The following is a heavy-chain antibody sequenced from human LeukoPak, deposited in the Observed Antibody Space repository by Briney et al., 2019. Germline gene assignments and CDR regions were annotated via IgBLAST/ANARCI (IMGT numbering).Heavy chain of an antibody. CDR2: INNDGNTT. CDR1: GFTFSNYW. D-gene: IGHD3-22*01. J-gene: IGHJ4*02. Sequence: GGSLRLSCAASGFTFSNYWIHWVRQAPGKGLEWVSRINNDGNTTSYADSVKGRFTISRDNSKNTLNLHMNSLRAEDTAVYYGAKDPTHYRVWDYYETIGLSYWGQGTLVTVSS. V-gene: IGHV3-74*01. CDR3: AKDPTHYRVWDYYETIGLSY.